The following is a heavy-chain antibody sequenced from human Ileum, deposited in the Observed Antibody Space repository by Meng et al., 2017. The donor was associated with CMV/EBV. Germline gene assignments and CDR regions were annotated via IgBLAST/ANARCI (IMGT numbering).Heavy chain of an antibody. CDR1: GFTFRMSW. D-gene: IGHD4-11*01. Sequence: GSASGFTFRMSWMHWVRQAPGKGLVWVSRVSRDGSATYYADSVKGRFTISRDNAKNTLYLQMNSLRAEDTAVYYCATEETRGWFDPWGQGTLVTVSS. CDR2: VSRDGSAT. V-gene: IGHV3-74*01. CDR3: ATEETRGWFDP. J-gene: IGHJ5*02.